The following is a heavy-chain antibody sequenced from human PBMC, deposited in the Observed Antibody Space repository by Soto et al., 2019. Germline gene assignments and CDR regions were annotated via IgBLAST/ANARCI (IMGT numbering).Heavy chain of an antibody. CDR3: ARGSAYSDYDLEY. D-gene: IGHD4-17*01. J-gene: IGHJ4*02. Sequence: GASVKVSCKASGGTFSSYAISWVRQAPGQGLEWMGGIIPIFGTANYAQKFQGRVTITADKSTNTLYLHMNSLRAEDTAVYYCARGSAYSDYDLEYWGQGTLVTVSS. CDR1: GGTFSSYA. CDR2: IIPIFGTA. V-gene: IGHV1-69*06.